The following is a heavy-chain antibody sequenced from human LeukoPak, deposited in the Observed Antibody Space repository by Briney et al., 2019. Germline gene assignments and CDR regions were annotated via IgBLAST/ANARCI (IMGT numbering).Heavy chain of an antibody. CDR2: INPDESLT. J-gene: IGHJ6*03. V-gene: IGHV3-74*01. CDR1: GFTFSTYW. D-gene: IGHD4-17*01. CDR3: ARDWVTTGPYYYYMDV. Sequence: GGSLRLSCAASGFTFSTYWMHWVRQAPGKWLVWVSRINPDESLTNYADSVKGRFTISRDNAQNTLYLQINSLRAEHTAVYYCARDWVTTGPYYYYMDVWGNGTTVTVSS.